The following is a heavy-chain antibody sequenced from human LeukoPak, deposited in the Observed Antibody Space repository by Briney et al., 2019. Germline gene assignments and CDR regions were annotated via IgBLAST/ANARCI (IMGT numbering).Heavy chain of an antibody. CDR1: GFTFSTYV. J-gene: IGHJ4*02. CDR2: ISSNGDNT. CDR3: VRGTGY. Sequence: GGSLRLSCSVSGFTFSTYVMHWVSQAPGKGLEYVSAISSNGDNTYYADSVKGRFTISRDNSKNTLYLQMSSLRADDTAVYYCVRGTGYWGQGTLVTVSS. V-gene: IGHV3-64D*06.